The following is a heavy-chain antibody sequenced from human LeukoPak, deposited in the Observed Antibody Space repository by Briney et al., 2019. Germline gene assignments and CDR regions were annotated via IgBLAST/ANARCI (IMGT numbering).Heavy chain of an antibody. V-gene: IGHV1-18*01. CDR2: ISAYNGNT. CDR1: GYTFTSYG. D-gene: IGHD3-22*01. J-gene: IGHJ4*02. CDR3: ARVWYYYDSSGYYPTPVDY. Sequence: ASVKVSCKASGYTFTSYGISWVRQAPGQGLEWMGWISAYNGNTNYAQKLQGRVTMTTDTSTSTAYMELRSLRSDDTAVYYCARVWYYYDSSGYYPTPVDYWGQGTLVTVSS.